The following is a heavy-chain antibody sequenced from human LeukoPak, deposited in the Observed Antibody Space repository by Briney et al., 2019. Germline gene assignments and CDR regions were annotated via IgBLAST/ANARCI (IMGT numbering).Heavy chain of an antibody. J-gene: IGHJ4*02. CDR3: ARCRYFDWLLYNPPDY. CDR1: GFTFSSYS. Sequence: GGSLRLSCAASGFTFSSYSMNWVRQAPGKGLEWVSYISSSGSTIYYADSVKGRFTISRDNAKNSLYLQMNSLRAEDTAVYYCARCRYFDWLLYNPPDYWGQGTLVTVSS. CDR2: ISSSGSTI. D-gene: IGHD3-9*01. V-gene: IGHV3-48*04.